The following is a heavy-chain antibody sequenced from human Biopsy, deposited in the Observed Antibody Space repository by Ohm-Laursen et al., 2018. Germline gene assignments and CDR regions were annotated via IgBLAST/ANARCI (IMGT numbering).Heavy chain of an antibody. D-gene: IGHD3/OR15-3a*01. Sequence: SETLSLTCSVSGGSMTGYEWSWIRLAPGKGLEWIGYIYYSGGTKYNPSLASRVTFSVDMSKSQFSLKLYSVTAADTGVYYCARVEAWTYEALDIWGQGTLVAVSA. J-gene: IGHJ3*02. V-gene: IGHV4-59*01. CDR2: IYYSGGT. CDR3: ARVEAWTYEALDI. CDR1: GGSMTGYE.